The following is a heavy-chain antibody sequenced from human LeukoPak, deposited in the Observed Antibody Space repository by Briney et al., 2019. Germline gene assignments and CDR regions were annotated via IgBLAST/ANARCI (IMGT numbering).Heavy chain of an antibody. V-gene: IGHV3-21*01. CDR1: GFTFSSYS. CDR3: ASGYGDYAY. CDR2: ISSSSSYI. D-gene: IGHD4-17*01. Sequence: GGSLRLSCAASGFTFSSYSMNWVRQAPGKGLEWVSSISSSSSYIYYADSVKGRLTISRDNAKNSLYLQMNSLRAKDTAVYYCASGYGDYAYWGQGTLVTVSS. J-gene: IGHJ4*02.